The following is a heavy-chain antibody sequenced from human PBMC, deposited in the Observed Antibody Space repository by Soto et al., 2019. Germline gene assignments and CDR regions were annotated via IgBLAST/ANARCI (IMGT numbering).Heavy chain of an antibody. V-gene: IGHV4-30-4*01. Sequence: QVQLQESGPGLVKPSQTLSLTCTVSGRSISSGDYYWSWIRQPPGKGLEWIGYIYYSGSTYYNPSIKSLVTIAVDTSKNQFALMLSSLTAAATAEYYGARLGGFGATTIDYWGQGTLVTVS. CDR2: IYYSGST. CDR1: GRSISSGDYY. CDR3: ARLGGFGATTIDY. J-gene: IGHJ4*02. D-gene: IGHD3-10*01.